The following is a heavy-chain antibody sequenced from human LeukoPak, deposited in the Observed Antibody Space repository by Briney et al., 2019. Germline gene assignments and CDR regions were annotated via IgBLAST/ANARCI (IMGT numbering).Heavy chain of an antibody. CDR3: TKYDTSVNFDY. V-gene: IGHV3-15*01. CDR1: GFTFINAW. CDR2: IKSKTDGGTT. Sequence: GGSLRLSCVASGFTFINAWMSWVRQAPGKGLEWVGHIKSKTDGGTTDYAAPVKGRFIISRDDSKDTLYLQMNSLKTDDTAVYYCTKYDTSVNFDYWGQGTLVTVSS. D-gene: IGHD3-22*01. J-gene: IGHJ4*02.